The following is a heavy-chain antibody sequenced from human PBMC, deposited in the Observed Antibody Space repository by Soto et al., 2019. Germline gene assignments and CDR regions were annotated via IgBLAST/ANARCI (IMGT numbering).Heavy chain of an antibody. Sequence: QVQLQESGPGLVKPSQTLSLTCTVSGGSISSGGYYWSWIRQHPGKGLEWIGYIYYSGSTYYNPTLKSRVTISVDSSKNHFSLKLSSVTAADTAVYYCARGSMVRGVIITNWFDPWGQGTLVTVSS. D-gene: IGHD3-10*01. CDR1: GGSISSGGYY. J-gene: IGHJ5*02. V-gene: IGHV4-31*03. CDR2: IYYSGST. CDR3: ARGSMVRGVIITNWFDP.